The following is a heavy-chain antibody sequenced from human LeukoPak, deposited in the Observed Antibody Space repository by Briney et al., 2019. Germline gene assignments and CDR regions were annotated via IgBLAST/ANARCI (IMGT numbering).Heavy chain of an antibody. CDR3: ARGFTGSGTLDP. CDR2: ISYDGSNK. D-gene: IGHD6-19*01. J-gene: IGHJ5*02. V-gene: IGHV3-30*04. CDR1: GFTFSSYA. Sequence: PGRSLRLSCAASGFTFSSYAMHWVRQAPGKGLEWVAVISYDGSNKYYADSVKGRFTISRDNSKNTLYLQMNSLRAEDTAVYYCARGFTGSGTLDPWGQGTLVTVSS.